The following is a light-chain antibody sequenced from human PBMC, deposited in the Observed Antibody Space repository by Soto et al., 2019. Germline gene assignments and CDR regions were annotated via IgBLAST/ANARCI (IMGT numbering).Light chain of an antibody. J-gene: IGKJ1*01. Sequence: DIQMTQSPSTLTASVGDRVTITCRASQSISGWLAWFQQRPGKAPKLLIYKASSLESGVPSRFSGSGSGTDFSLTISSLQPDDFATYYCLQYKTYSRTFGQGTKVDTK. CDR3: LQYKTYSRT. CDR2: KAS. CDR1: QSISGW. V-gene: IGKV1-5*03.